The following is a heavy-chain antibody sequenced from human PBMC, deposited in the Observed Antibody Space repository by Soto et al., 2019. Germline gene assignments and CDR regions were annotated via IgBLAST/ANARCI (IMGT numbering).Heavy chain of an antibody. CDR2: INPSGGST. Sequence: QVQLVQSGAEVKKPGASVKVSCKASGYTFTSYYMHWVRQAPGQGLEWMGIINPSGGSTSYAQKFQGRVTMTRDTSTSTVYMELSSLRSEDTAVYYCARDRGWLGRSSSWRFDYWGQGTLVTVSS. D-gene: IGHD6-13*01. CDR1: GYTFTSYY. CDR3: ARDRGWLGRSSSWRFDY. V-gene: IGHV1-46*01. J-gene: IGHJ4*02.